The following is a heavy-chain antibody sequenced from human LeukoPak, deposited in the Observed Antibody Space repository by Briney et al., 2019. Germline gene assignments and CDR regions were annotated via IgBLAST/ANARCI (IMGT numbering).Heavy chain of an antibody. CDR1: GYTFTSYG. D-gene: IGHD2-2*01. CDR3: ARDRGLTIVVVPAAIGPADAFDI. J-gene: IGHJ3*02. Sequence: ASVKVSCKASGYTFTSYGISWVRQAPGQGLEWMGWISAYNGNTNYAQKLQGRVTMTTDTSTSTAYMELRSLRSDDTAVYYCARDRGLTIVVVPAAIGPADAFDIWGQGTMVTVSS. CDR2: ISAYNGNT. V-gene: IGHV1-18*01.